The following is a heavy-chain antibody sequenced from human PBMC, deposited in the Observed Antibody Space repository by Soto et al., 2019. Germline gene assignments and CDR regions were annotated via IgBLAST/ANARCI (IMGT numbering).Heavy chain of an antibody. Sequence: SQTLSLTCSVPGGSISSGGGYWSCIRQHPGKGLEWIGYIYYSGSTYYNPSLKSRVTISVDTSKNQFSLKLSSVTAADTAVYYCARGEYYYGSGSSRNDAFDIWGQGTMVTVSS. J-gene: IGHJ3*02. CDR1: GGSISSGGGY. CDR2: IYYSGST. D-gene: IGHD3-10*01. CDR3: ARGEYYYGSGSSRNDAFDI. V-gene: IGHV4-31*03.